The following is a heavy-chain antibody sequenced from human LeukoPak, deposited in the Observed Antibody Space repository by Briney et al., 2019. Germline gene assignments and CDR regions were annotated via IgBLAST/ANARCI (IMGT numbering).Heavy chain of an antibody. J-gene: IGHJ6*03. D-gene: IGHD4-11*01. CDR1: GGSISSSSYY. Sequence: PSETLSLTCTVSGGSISSSSYYWGWIRQPPGKGLEWVANIKQDGSEKYYVDSVKGRFTISRDNAKNSLYLQMNSLRAEDTAVYYCARVVFYRNYYYYMDVWGKGTTVTVSS. CDR2: IKQDGSEK. V-gene: IGHV3-7*01. CDR3: ARVVFYRNYYYYMDV.